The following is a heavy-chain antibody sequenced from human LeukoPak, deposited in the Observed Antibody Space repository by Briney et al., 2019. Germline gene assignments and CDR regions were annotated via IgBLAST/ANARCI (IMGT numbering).Heavy chain of an antibody. CDR3: ARGEYYDFWSGHNWFDP. CDR2: MNPNSGNT. CDR1: GGTFTSYD. J-gene: IGHJ5*02. Sequence: ASVKVSCKASGGTFTSYDINWVRQATGQGLEWMGWMNPNSGNTGYAQKFQGRVTITRNTSISTAYMELSSLRSEDTAVYYCARGEYYDFWSGHNWFDPWGQGTLVTVSS. D-gene: IGHD3-3*01. V-gene: IGHV1-8*01.